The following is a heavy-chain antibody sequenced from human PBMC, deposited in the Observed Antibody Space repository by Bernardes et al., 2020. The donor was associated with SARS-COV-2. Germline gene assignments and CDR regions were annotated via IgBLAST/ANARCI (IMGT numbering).Heavy chain of an antibody. CDR1: GFTFSSYW. Sequence: GGSLRLSCAASGFTFSSYWMSWVRQAPGKGLEWVANIKQDGSEKYYVDSVKGRFTISRDNAKNSLYLQMNSLRAEDTAVYYCARVKVYSSSWYWGHYFDYWGQGTLVTVSS. D-gene: IGHD6-13*01. CDR2: IKQDGSEK. V-gene: IGHV3-7*01. CDR3: ARVKVYSSSWYWGHYFDY. J-gene: IGHJ4*02.